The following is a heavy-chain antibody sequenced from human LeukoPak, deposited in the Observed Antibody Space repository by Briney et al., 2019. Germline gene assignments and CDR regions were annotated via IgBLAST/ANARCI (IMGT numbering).Heavy chain of an antibody. J-gene: IGHJ4*02. CDR1: GGSISSGDYY. CDR3: ARVISVAGTPSYFDY. Sequence: SETLSLTCTVSGGSISSGDYYWSWIRQPPGKGLEWIGYIYYSGSTYYNPSLKSRVTISVDTSKNQFSLKLSSVTAADTAVYYCARVISVAGTPSYFDYWGQGTLVTVSS. CDR2: IYYSGST. V-gene: IGHV4-30-4*01. D-gene: IGHD6-19*01.